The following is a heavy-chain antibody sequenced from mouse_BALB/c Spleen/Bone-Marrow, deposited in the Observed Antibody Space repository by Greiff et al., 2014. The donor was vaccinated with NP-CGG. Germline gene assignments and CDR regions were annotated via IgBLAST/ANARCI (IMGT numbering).Heavy chain of an antibody. D-gene: IGHD2-3*01. V-gene: IGHV1S29*02. J-gene: IGHJ3*01. CDR3: ARGWLLSWFAY. Sequence: EVKLMESGPELVKPGASVKISCKASGYTFSDYNMHWVKQSPGKSLEWIGNIYPYNGGTGYNQKFKRKATLTVDNSSSTAYMELRSLTSEDSAVYHCARGWLLSWFAYWGQGTLVTVSA. CDR2: IYPYNGGT. CDR1: GYTFSDYN.